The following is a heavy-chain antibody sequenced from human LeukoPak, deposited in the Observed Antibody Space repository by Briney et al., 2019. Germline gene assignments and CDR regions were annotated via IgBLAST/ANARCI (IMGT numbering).Heavy chain of an antibody. CDR2: IYYSGST. D-gene: IGHD4-17*01. Sequence: SETLSLTCTVSGGSIRNYYWSWIRQPPGKGLEWIGYIYYSGSTYYNPSLKSRVTISVDTSKNQFSLKLSSVTAADTAVYYCARSQSRCGDYDYWGQGTLVTVSS. J-gene: IGHJ4*02. V-gene: IGHV4-30-4*01. CDR3: ARSQSRCGDYDY. CDR1: GGSIRNYY.